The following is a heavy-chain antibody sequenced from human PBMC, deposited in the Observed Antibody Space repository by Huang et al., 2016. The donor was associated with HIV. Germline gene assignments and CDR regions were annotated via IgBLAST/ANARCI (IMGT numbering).Heavy chain of an antibody. CDR3: TRDNYYDGVSDV. CDR1: GASVTSYY. V-gene: IGHV4-59*02. CDR2: ISDRGKT. J-gene: IGHJ6*02. D-gene: IGHD3-16*01. Sequence: QVHLQESGPGLVKPSETLSLTCAVSGASVTSYYWSWFRQSPGKGREWIRNISDRGKTNDNPSLKSRVTIAAGTSKTQFSLKLSSVTAADTAVYYCTRDNYYDGVSDVWGQGTTVIVSS.